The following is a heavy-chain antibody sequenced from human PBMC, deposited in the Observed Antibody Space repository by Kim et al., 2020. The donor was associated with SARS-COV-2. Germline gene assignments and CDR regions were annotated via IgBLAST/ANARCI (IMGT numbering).Heavy chain of an antibody. V-gene: IGHV3-30*04. Sequence: GGSLRLSCAVSGFTFSSYAVHWVRQAPGKGLEWMGFISHDENSKYYADSIKGRFTISRDNSKNTMYLQMSRLRDEDTAVYFCARVGLGGIRGGFDIWGQG. D-gene: IGHD3-16*01. CDR3: ARVGLGGIRGGFDI. J-gene: IGHJ3*02. CDR2: ISHDENSK. CDR1: GFTFSSYA.